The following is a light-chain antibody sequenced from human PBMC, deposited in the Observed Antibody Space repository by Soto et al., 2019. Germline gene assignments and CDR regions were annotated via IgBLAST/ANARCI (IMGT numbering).Light chain of an antibody. V-gene: IGKV3D-20*02. CDR3: QQRSNWPRT. J-gene: IGKJ1*01. Sequence: NVLTQYTGPPSFSPGGKATLSLKASQSVSSSYLTWYQQKPGQAPRLLIYGASDRATGIPDRFSGSGSGTDFTLTVSRLEPEDFAVYYCQQRSNWPRTFGQGTKVDIK. CDR2: GAS. CDR1: QSVSSSY.